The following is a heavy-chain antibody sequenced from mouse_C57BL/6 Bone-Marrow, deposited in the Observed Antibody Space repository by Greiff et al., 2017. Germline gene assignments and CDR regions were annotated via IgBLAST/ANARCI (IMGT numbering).Heavy chain of an antibody. V-gene: IGHV14-4*01. J-gene: IGHJ2*01. CDR3: TTAETAQATGYFDY. Sequence: VQLQQSGAELVRPGASVKLSCTASGFNIKDDYMHWVKQRPEQGLEWIGWIDPENGDTEYASKFQGKATITADTSSNTAYLQRSSLTSEDTAVYYCTTAETAQATGYFDYWGQGTTLTVSS. D-gene: IGHD3-2*02. CDR2: IDPENGDT. CDR1: GFNIKDDY.